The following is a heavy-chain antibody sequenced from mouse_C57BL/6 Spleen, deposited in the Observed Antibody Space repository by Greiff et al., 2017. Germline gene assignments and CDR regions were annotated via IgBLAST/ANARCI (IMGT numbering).Heavy chain of an antibody. CDR1: GYTFTSYG. CDR3: ATNGDYDDY. J-gene: IGHJ2*01. D-gene: IGHD2-4*01. CDR2: IFPRSGNS. V-gene: IGHV1-81*01. Sequence: VQLQESGAELARPGASVKLSCKASGYTFTSYGISWVKQRTGQGLEWIGEIFPRSGNSYYNEKFKGKATLTADKSSSTAYMELRSLTSEDSAVYFCATNGDYDDYWGQGTTLTVSS.